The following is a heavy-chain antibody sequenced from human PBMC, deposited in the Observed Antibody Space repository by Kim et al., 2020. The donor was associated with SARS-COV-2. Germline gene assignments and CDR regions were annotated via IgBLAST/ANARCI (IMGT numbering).Heavy chain of an antibody. V-gene: IGHV6-1*01. CDR2: TYYRSKWYN. CDR3: ARGLYTWNDGAVDY. J-gene: IGHJ4*02. Sequence: SQTLSLTCAISGDSVSSNSAAWNWIRQSPSRGLEWLGRTYYRSKWYNDYAVSVRSRVTINPDTSKNQFSLQLNSVTPEDTAVYYCARGLYTWNDGAVDYWGQETLVTVSS. D-gene: IGHD1-20*01. CDR1: GDSVSSNSAA.